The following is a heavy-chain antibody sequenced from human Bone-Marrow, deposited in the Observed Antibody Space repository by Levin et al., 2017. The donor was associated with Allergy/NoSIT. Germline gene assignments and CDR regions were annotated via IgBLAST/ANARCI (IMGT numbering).Heavy chain of an antibody. J-gene: IGHJ4*02. CDR3: ARGYYYGSGSYDNAFDY. V-gene: IGHV3-21*01. Sequence: GGSLRLSCAASGFTFSSYSMNWVRQAPGKGLEWVSSISSSSSYIYYAASVKGRFTISRDNAKNSLYLQMNSLRAEDTAVYYCARGYYYGSGSYDNAFDYWGQGTLVTVSA. CDR1: GFTFSSYS. D-gene: IGHD3-10*01. CDR2: ISSSSSYI.